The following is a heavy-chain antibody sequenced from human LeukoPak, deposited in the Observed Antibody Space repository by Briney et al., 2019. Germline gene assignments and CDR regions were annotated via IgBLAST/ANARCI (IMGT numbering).Heavy chain of an antibody. CDR2: ISSSNTI. CDR1: GFSFSNYN. CDR3: ARKLGYIDY. D-gene: IGHD2-15*01. Sequence: PGGSLRLSCAASGFSFSNYNMNWVRQAPGKGLEWISHISSSNTIYYADSVKGRFTISRDNAKNSLYLQMNSLGDEDTAVYYCARKLGYIDYWGQGTLVTVSS. V-gene: IGHV3-48*02. J-gene: IGHJ4*02.